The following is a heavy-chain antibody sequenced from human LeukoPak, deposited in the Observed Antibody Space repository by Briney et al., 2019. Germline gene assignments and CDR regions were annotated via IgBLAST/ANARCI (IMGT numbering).Heavy chain of an antibody. CDR2: MNPNSGNT. CDR1: GYTFTSYD. V-gene: IGHV1-8*01. D-gene: IGHD3-10*01. J-gene: IGHJ5*02. CDR3: ARGEVLWFGELLVVWFDP. Sequence: ASVKVSCKASGYTFTSYDINWVRQATGQGLEWMGWMNPNSGNTGYAQKFQGRVTMTRNTSISTAYMELSSLRSEDTAVYYCARGEVLWFGELLVVWFDPWGQGTLVTVSS.